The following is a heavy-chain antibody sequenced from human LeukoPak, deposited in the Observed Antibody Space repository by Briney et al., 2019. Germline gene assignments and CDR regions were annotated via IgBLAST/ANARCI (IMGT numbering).Heavy chain of an antibody. Sequence: PSETLSLICAVYGGSFSGYYWSWIRQPPGKGLEWIGEINHSGSTNYNPSLKKRVTISLDTSKNQFSLKLSSVTAADTALYYCARDVDTGFDYWGQGTLVTVSS. J-gene: IGHJ4*02. CDR1: GGSFSGYY. D-gene: IGHD5-18*01. CDR2: INHSGST. V-gene: IGHV4-34*01. CDR3: ARDVDTGFDY.